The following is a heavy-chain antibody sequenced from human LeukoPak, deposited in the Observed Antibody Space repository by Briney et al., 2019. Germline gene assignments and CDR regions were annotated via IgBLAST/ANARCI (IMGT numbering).Heavy chain of an antibody. CDR1: GASISGSGYY. CDR2: IYSSGST. J-gene: IGHJ4*02. D-gene: IGHD3-3*01. V-gene: IGHV4-39*07. CDR3: ARDTSHTIFGVVHYGPYFDY. Sequence: SETLSLACAVSGASISGSGYYWGWTRQPPGKGLEWLGNIYSSGSTYYNASLQSRVTISVDKSKNQFSLKLSSVTAADTAVYYCARDTSHTIFGVVHYGPYFDYWGQGTLVTVSS.